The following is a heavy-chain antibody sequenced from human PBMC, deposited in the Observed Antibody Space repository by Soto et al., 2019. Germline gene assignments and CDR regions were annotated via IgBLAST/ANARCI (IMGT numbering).Heavy chain of an antibody. J-gene: IGHJ6*02. D-gene: IGHD1-1*01. Sequence: SVKVSCKASGGTFSSYAISWVRQAPGQGLEWMGGIIPIFGTANYAQKFQGRVTITADESTSTAYMELSSLRSEDTAVYYCARDSTGTTEEEYYGMDVWGQGTTVTVSS. CDR1: GGTFSSYA. CDR3: ARDSTGTTEEEYYGMDV. CDR2: IIPIFGTA. V-gene: IGHV1-69*13.